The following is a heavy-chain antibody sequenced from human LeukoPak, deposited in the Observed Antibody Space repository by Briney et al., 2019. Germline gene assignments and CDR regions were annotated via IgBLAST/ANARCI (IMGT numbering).Heavy chain of an antibody. CDR3: ARDREGYDSGGYYLLRYFDS. V-gene: IGHV1-2*02. J-gene: IGHJ4*02. CDR1: GYTFTGYY. CDR2: INPNSGGT. Sequence: ASVKVSCKASGYTFTGYYMHWLRQAPGQGLEWMGWINPNSGGTNYAQKFQGRVTITRETSISTAYMEQSRLRSDDTAVYYCARDREGYDSGGYYLLRYFDSWGQGTLVTVSS. D-gene: IGHD3-22*01.